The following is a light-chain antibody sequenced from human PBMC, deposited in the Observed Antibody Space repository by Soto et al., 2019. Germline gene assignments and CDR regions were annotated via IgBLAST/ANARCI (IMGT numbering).Light chain of an antibody. CDR1: SSDVGGYNY. J-gene: IGLJ3*02. CDR3: SSCRSSSTLV. Sequence: QSALTQPASVSGSPGQSITISCTGNSSDVGGYNYVSWYQQHPGKAPKLMIYDVSNRPSGVSNRFSGSKSGNTASLTISGLQAEDEAEYYCSSCRSSSTLVFGGGTKLTVL. CDR2: DVS. V-gene: IGLV2-14*01.